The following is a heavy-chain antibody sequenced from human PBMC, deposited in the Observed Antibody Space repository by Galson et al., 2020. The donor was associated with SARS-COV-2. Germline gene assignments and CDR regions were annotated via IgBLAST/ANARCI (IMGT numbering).Heavy chain of an antibody. J-gene: IGHJ6*03. D-gene: IGHD2-21*02. CDR1: SISSSDW. Sequence: SISSSDWWGWVRQPPGKGLEWIGEIFHSGYTNYNPSLKSRVTMSVDTSKNQFSLKLSSVTAAVTALYYCSRIIVTAYYFSYMDVWGKGTTVTVSS. V-gene: IGHV4-4*02. CDR3: SRIIVTAYYFSYMDV. CDR2: IFHSGYT.